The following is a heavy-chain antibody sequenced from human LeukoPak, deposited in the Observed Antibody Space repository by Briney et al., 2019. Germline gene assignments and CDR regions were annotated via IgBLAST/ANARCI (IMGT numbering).Heavy chain of an antibody. CDR2: INAGNGNT. CDR1: GYTFTSYA. D-gene: IGHD3-10*01. J-gene: IGHJ3*02. CDR3: ARVLDYGSGSYYAADAFDI. V-gene: IGHV1-3*01. Sequence: VKVSCKASGYTFTSYAMHWVRQAPGQRLEWMGWINAGNGNTKYSQKFQGRVTITRDTSASTAYMELSSLRSEDTAVYYCARVLDYGSGSYYAADAFDIWGQGTMVTVSS.